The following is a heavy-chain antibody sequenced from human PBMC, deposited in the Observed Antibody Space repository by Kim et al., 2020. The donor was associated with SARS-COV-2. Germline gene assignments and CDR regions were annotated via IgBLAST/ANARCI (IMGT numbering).Heavy chain of an antibody. J-gene: IGHJ4*02. Sequence: GRTYYAASVKGRFTISRDNSKNTLYLQMNSLRAEDTAVYYCAKDIPAALWGQGTLVTVSS. V-gene: IGHV3-23*01. CDR3: AKDIPAAL. D-gene: IGHD2-2*01. CDR2: GRT.